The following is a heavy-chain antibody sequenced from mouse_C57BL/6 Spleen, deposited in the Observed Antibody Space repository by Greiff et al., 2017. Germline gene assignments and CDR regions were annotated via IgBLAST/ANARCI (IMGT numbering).Heavy chain of an antibody. CDR2: ISSGSSTI. J-gene: IGHJ4*01. Sequence: EVQLVESGGGLVKPGGSLKLSCAASGFTFSDYGMHWVRQAPEKGLEWVAYISSGSSTIYYADTVKGRFTISRDNAKNTLFLQMTSLRSEDTAMYYCARYDYDGAMDYCGQGTSVTVSS. V-gene: IGHV5-17*01. CDR3: ARYDYDGAMDY. CDR1: GFTFSDYG. D-gene: IGHD2-4*01.